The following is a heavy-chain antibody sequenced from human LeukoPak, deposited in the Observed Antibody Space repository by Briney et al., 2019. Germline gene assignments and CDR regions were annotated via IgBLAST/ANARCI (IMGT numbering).Heavy chain of an antibody. CDR2: ISGYNGNT. CDR3: ARHKPYGSGSFDTFDI. J-gene: IGHJ3*02. Sequence: ASVKVSCKASGYTFTRHGISWVRQAPGQGLEWMGWISGYNGNTNYAQKLQGRVTMTTDTSTSTAYMELRSLRSDDTAVYYCARHKPYGSGSFDTFDIWGQGTMVTVSS. V-gene: IGHV1-18*01. CDR1: GYTFTRHG. D-gene: IGHD3-10*01.